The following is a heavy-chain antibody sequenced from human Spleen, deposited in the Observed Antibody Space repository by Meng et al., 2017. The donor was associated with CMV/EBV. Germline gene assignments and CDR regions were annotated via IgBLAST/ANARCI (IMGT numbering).Heavy chain of an antibody. V-gene: IGHV3-11*04. Sequence: DSGVIFSDYYMTWIRQAPGKGLEWVSYISSSGSIKKYVDSVEGRFTISRDNAKKSLYLQMSSLRAEDTAVYYCASPVAGNIEYFHHWGQGTLVTVSS. CDR3: ASPVAGNIEYFHH. CDR2: ISSSGSIK. CDR1: GVIFSDYY. J-gene: IGHJ1*01. D-gene: IGHD6-19*01.